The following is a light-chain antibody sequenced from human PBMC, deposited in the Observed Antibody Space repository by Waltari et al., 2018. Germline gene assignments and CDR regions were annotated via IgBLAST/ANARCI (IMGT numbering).Light chain of an antibody. CDR1: QTISRY. CDR2: AAT. J-gene: IGKJ2*01. Sequence: DVQMTQSPSSLSASVGDTVTITCRASQTISRYLNWYQQHPGKAPKLLIYAATTLQSEVPSRFTGSGSGTDFTLTISSVQPEDFATYYCQQSYSTPRTFGQGTKLDIK. CDR3: QQSYSTPRT. V-gene: IGKV1-39*01.